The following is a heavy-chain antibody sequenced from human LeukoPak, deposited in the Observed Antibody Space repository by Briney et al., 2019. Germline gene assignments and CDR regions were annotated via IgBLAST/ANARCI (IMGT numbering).Heavy chain of an antibody. D-gene: IGHD4-17*01. Sequence: TGGSLRLSCAASGFTFDDYAIHWVRQAPAKGLERVSGISWNSGSIAYSDSVKGRFTISRDNAKNSLYLQMTSLSAEDTALYYCAKGSMTTVMDYFDYWGPGTLVTVSS. CDR1: GFTFDDYA. V-gene: IGHV3-9*01. CDR3: AKGSMTTVMDYFDY. CDR2: ISWNSGSI. J-gene: IGHJ4*02.